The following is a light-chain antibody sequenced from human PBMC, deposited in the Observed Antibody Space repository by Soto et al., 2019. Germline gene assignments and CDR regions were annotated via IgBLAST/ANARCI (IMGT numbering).Light chain of an antibody. CDR1: SSDVGAYNY. V-gene: IGLV2-14*03. J-gene: IGLJ1*01. CDR3: ISHTTAGTFV. CDR2: DVS. Sequence: QSALTQPASVSGSPGQSITISCTGTSSDVGAYNYVSWFQQHPGQAPKLMIYDVSNRPSGVSNRFSGTKSGNTASLTISGLQAEDEADYYCISHTTAGTFVFGIGTKLTVL.